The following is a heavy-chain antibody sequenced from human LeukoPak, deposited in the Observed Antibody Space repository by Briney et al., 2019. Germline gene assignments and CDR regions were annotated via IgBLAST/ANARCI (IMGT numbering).Heavy chain of an antibody. J-gene: IGHJ4*02. CDR1: GYTVSSNY. V-gene: IGHV3-53*01. D-gene: IGHD3-3*01. CDR2: IYSGGST. Sequence: GGSLRLSCAASGYTVSSNYMCWVRQAPGKGVEWVSVIYSGGSTYYEDSVKGRFTISRVNAKNSLYLQMNSLRAEDTAVYYCARDFSSGYSSGFDYWGQGTLVTVSS. CDR3: ARDFSSGYSSGFDY.